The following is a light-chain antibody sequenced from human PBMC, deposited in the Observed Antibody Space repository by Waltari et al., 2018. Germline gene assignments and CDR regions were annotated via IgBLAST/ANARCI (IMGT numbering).Light chain of an antibody. V-gene: IGKV2D-29*01. CDR1: QSLLHSDGKTT. J-gene: IGKJ4*01. Sequence: DVVMTQTPLALSATSGQQASISCTSSQSLLHSDGKTTLYWYLHKPGQPPQLLIYEVSHRFSGVPDRFSGSGSGTDFTLKISRVEAEDVGLYYCMQSIQFPLTFGGGTKVEIK. CDR3: MQSIQFPLT. CDR2: EVS.